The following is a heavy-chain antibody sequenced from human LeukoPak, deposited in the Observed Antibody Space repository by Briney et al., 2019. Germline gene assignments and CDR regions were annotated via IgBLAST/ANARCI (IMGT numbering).Heavy chain of an antibody. CDR1: GFTFSDYY. Sequence: PGGSLRLSCAASGFTFSDYYMSWIRQAPGKGLEWVSYISSSSSYTNYADSVKGRFTISRDNAKNSLYLQMNSLRAEDTAVCYCARSDYYGSGSYYGDAFDIWGQGTMVTVPS. CDR3: ARSDYYGSGSYYGDAFDI. J-gene: IGHJ3*02. D-gene: IGHD3-10*01. V-gene: IGHV3-11*06. CDR2: ISSSSSYT.